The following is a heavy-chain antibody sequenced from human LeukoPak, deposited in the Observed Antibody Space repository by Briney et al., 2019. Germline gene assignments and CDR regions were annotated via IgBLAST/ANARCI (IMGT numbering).Heavy chain of an antibody. Sequence: GGSLRLSCAASGFTFSSHWMHWVRQAPGKGLVRVSRINTDGSTTGYADSVEGRFTISRDNAKNTVYLQMNSLRADDTAVYYCARVLIAATGGDYWGQGTLVTVFS. J-gene: IGHJ4*02. CDR2: INTDGSTT. D-gene: IGHD6-13*01. CDR1: GFTFSSHW. V-gene: IGHV3-74*01. CDR3: ARVLIAATGGDY.